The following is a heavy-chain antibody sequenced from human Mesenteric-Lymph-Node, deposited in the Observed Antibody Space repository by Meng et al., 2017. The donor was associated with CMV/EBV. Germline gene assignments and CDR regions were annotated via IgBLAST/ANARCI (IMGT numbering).Heavy chain of an antibody. CDR1: GYTFTTYY. J-gene: IGHJ3*02. V-gene: IGHV1-46*01. CDR2: INPSGGST. CDR3: ARGIAAAGDAFDI. D-gene: IGHD6-13*01. Sequence: ASVKVSCKASGYTFTTYYIHWVRQAPGQGLEWMGKINPSGGSTSYAQKFQGRVTMTRDTSTSTAYMELRSLRSDDTAVYYCARGIAAAGDAFDIWGQGTMVTVSS.